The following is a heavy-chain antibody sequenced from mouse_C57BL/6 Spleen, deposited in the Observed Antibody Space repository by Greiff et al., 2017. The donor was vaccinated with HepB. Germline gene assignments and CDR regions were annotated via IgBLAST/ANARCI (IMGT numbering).Heavy chain of an antibody. CDR3: ARSPITTVVGHWYFDV. V-gene: IGHV1-64*01. CDR1: GYTFTSYW. J-gene: IGHJ1*03. CDR2: IHPNSGST. D-gene: IGHD1-1*01. Sequence: QVQLQQPGAELVKPGASVKLSCKASGYTFTSYWMHWVKQRPGQGLEWIGMIHPNSGSTNYNEKFKSKATLTVDKSSSTAYMQLSSLTSEDSAVYYCARSPITTVVGHWYFDVWGTGTTVTVSS.